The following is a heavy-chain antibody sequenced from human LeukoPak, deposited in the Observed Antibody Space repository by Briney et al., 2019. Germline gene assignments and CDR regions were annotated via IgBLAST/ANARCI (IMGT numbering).Heavy chain of an antibody. J-gene: IGHJ4*02. Sequence: GGSLRLSCAASGFTFSSYWMHWVRQAPGKGLVWVSRINSDGSSTSCADSVKGRFTISRDNAKNTLYLQMNSLRAEDTAVYYCARDEDDYGDLDYWGQGTLVTVSS. D-gene: IGHD4-17*01. CDR2: INSDGSST. V-gene: IGHV3-74*01. CDR3: ARDEDDYGDLDY. CDR1: GFTFSSYW.